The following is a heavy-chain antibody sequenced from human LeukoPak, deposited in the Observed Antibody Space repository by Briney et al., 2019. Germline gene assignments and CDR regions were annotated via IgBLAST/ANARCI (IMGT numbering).Heavy chain of an antibody. CDR2: FDPEDGET. V-gene: IGHV1-24*01. Sequence: ASVKVSCKVSGYTLTELSMHWVRQAPGKGLEWMGGFDPEDGETIYAQKFQGRVTMTEDTSTDTAYMELSSLRSEDTAVYYCATAVRSSLSVVYYFDYWGQGTLVTVSS. D-gene: IGHD6-6*01. J-gene: IGHJ4*02. CDR3: ATAVRSSLSVVYYFDY. CDR1: GYTLTELS.